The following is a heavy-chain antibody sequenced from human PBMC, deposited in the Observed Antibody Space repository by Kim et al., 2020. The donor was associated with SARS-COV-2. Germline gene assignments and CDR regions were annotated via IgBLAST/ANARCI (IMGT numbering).Heavy chain of an antibody. CDR1: GGSISSYY. CDR3: ARYKKDYYDSSGYADAFDI. J-gene: IGHJ3*02. D-gene: IGHD3-22*01. V-gene: IGHV4-59*01. Sequence: SETLSLTCTVSGGSISSYYWSWIRQPPGKGLEWIGYIYYSGSTNYNPSLKSRVTISVDTSKNQFSLKLSSVTAADTAVYYCARYKKDYYDSSGYADAFDIWGQGTMVTVSS. CDR2: IYYSGST.